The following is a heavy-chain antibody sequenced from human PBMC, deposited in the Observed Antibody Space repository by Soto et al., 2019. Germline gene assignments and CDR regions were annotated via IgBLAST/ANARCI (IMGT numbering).Heavy chain of an antibody. Sequence: PSQTLSLTCTISGDGVSSNSAASNWIRQSPSRGLEWLGTTYYSAKRYNDYGVSLKSRITINPDTSKNQFSLQLNSVTPEDTAVYYCARDRAFVRCSGGSCYSGYYYYGMDVWGQGTTVTVSS. J-gene: IGHJ6*02. V-gene: IGHV6-1*01. D-gene: IGHD2-15*01. CDR3: ARDRAFVRCSGGSCYSGYYYYGMDV. CDR2: TYYSAKRYN. CDR1: GDGVSSNSAA.